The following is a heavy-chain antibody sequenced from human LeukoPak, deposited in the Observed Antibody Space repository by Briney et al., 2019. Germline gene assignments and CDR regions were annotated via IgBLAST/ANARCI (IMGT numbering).Heavy chain of an antibody. CDR2: SKHSGGT. J-gene: IGHJ4*02. D-gene: IGHD3-10*01. CDR3: ARGQWEVRGIIITQLDY. V-gene: IGHV4-34*01. Sequence: SETLPLTCAVYGGSFSGYYWSWIRQPPGKGLEWIGESKHSGGTNYNPSLKSRVTISVDTSKKQSSLTLTSVTAADTAVYYCARGQWEVRGIIITQLDYWGQGSLVTVSS. CDR1: GGSFSGYY.